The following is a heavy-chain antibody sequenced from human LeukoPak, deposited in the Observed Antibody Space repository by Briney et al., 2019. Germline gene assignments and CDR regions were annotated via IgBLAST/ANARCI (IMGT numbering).Heavy chain of an antibody. Sequence: PGGSLRLSCAASGFTFSSHGMNWVRQAPGKGLEWVSGISGSGSGGSTYYADSVKDRFTISRDNSKNTLYLQMNSLRAEDTAVYYCAKGGYSYGLPIDYWGQGTLVTVSS. CDR3: AKGGYSYGLPIDY. CDR2: ISGSGSGGST. V-gene: IGHV3-23*01. CDR1: GFTFSSHG. D-gene: IGHD5-18*01. J-gene: IGHJ4*02.